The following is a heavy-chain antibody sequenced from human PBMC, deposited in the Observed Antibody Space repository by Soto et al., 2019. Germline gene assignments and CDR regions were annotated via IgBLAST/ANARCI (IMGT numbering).Heavy chain of an antibody. CDR1: GFTFSSYS. CDR3: AREGAAGTDYYYGMDV. V-gene: IGHV3-21*04. CDR2: ISSSGSTI. J-gene: IGHJ6*02. D-gene: IGHD6-13*01. Sequence: EVQLVESGGGLVKPGGSLRLSCAASGFTFSSYSMNWVRQAPGKGLEWVSSISSSGSTIYYADSVKGRFTISRDNAKNSLYLQMNSLRAEDTAVYYCAREGAAGTDYYYGMDVWGQGTTVTVSS.